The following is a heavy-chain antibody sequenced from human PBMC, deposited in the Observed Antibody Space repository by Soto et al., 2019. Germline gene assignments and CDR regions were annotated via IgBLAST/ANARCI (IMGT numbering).Heavy chain of an antibody. Sequence: EVQLLESGGGLVQPGGSLRLSCAASGFTFSSYAMSWVRQAPGKGLEWVSGISGSGDSTYYADSVKGRFTISRDNSKNXLYLQMNSLSAEDTAVYYCAKGVPGIAVAGTGYFQHWGQGTLVTVSS. CDR1: GFTFSSYA. D-gene: IGHD6-19*01. J-gene: IGHJ1*01. V-gene: IGHV3-23*01. CDR3: AKGVPGIAVAGTGYFQH. CDR2: ISGSGDST.